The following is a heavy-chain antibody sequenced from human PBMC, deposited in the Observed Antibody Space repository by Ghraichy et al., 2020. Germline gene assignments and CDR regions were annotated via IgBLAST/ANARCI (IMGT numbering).Heavy chain of an antibody. Sequence: GGSLRLSCEGSGFSFSDYSMIWVRLTPRKALEWVSYITGSSITIFYTDSVKGRFTISRDNAKNSLYLQMNSLRAEDTAVYYCARLPLPRRAAVGDWYFDLWGRVTLVTVSS. CDR1: GFSFSDYS. J-gene: IGHJ2*01. V-gene: IGHV3-48*01. D-gene: IGHD6-13*01. CDR2: ITGSSITI. CDR3: ARLPLPRRAAVGDWYFDL.